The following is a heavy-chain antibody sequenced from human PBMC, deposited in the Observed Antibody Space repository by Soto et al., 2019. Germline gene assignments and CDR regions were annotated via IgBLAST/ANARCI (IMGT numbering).Heavy chain of an antibody. J-gene: IGHJ6*03. CDR3: ALVLRFLEWLSFYYMDV. CDR2: IYYSGST. D-gene: IGHD3-3*01. CDR1: GGSISSSSYY. V-gene: IGHV4-39*01. Sequence: SETLSLTCTVSGGSISSSSYYWGWIRQPPGKGLEWIGSIYYSGSTYYNPSLKSRVTISVDPSKNQFSLKLSSVTAAETAVYYCALVLRFLEWLSFYYMDVWGKGTTVTVSS.